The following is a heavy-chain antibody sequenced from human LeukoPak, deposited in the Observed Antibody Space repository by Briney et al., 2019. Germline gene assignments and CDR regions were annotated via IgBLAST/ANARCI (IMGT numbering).Heavy chain of an antibody. CDR1: GGTFSSYA. CDR3: AREGKNPRDLTDY. V-gene: IGHV1-69*13. D-gene: IGHD2-21*02. CDR2: IIPIFGTA. Sequence: SVKVSCKASGGTFSSYAISWVRQAPGQGLEWMGGIIPIFGTANYAQKFQGRVTITADESTSTAYMELSSLRSEDTAVYYCAREGKNPRDLTDYWGQGTLVTVSS. J-gene: IGHJ4*02.